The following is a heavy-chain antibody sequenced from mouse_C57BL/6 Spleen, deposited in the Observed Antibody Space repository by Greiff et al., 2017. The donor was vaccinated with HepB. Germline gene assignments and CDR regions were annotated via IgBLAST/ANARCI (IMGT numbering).Heavy chain of an antibody. CDR2: ISSGSSTI. V-gene: IGHV5-17*01. Sequence: EVMLVESGGGLVKPGGSLKLSCAASGFTFSDYGMHWVRQAPEKGLEWVAYISSGSSTIYYADTVKGRFTISRDNAKNTLFMQMTSLRSEDTAMYYCARRDWDVYFDVWGTGTTVTVSS. CDR3: ARRDWDVYFDV. D-gene: IGHD4-1*01. CDR1: GFTFSDYG. J-gene: IGHJ1*03.